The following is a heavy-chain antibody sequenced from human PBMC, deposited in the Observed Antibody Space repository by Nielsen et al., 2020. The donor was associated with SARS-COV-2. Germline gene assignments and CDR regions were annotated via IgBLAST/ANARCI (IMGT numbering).Heavy chain of an antibody. CDR1: GSTFTSYW. CDR3: ARNTYGGSTDY. Sequence: GESLKISCQGSGSTFTSYWIGWVRQMPGKGLEWMGGIYPRDSDTRYNPSFQGQVTISADKSISTVYLQWSGLKASDSAMYYCARNTYGGSTDYWGQGTLVTVSS. J-gene: IGHJ4*02. CDR2: IYPRDSDT. V-gene: IGHV5-51*01. D-gene: IGHD4-23*01.